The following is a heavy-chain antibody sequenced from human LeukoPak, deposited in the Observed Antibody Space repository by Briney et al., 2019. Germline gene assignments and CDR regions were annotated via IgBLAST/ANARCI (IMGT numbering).Heavy chain of an antibody. D-gene: IGHD5-24*01. CDR3: AREYVEENYFDY. CDR2: IYYSGST. J-gene: IGHJ4*02. Sequence: SETLSLTCTVSGGSISSSSYYWGWIRQPPGKGLEWIGSIYYSGSTYYNPSLKSRVTISVDTSKNQFSLKLSSVTAADTAVYYCAREYVEENYFDYWGQGTLVTVSS. CDR1: GGSISSSSYY. V-gene: IGHV4-39*02.